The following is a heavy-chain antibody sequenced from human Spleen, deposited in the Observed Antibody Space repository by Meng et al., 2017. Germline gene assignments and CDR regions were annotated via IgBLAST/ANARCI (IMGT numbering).Heavy chain of an antibody. D-gene: IGHD3-10*01. Sequence: GESLKISCAASGFTFGDYGMSWVRQAPGKGLEWVSNINWNGGSTSYADSVKGRFTISRDNAKNSLYLQMISLGAEDTALYYCAREGSDSGYGVDLWGQGTTVTVSS. CDR1: GFTFGDYG. J-gene: IGHJ6*02. V-gene: IGHV3-20*04. CDR2: INWNGGST. CDR3: AREGSDSGYGVDL.